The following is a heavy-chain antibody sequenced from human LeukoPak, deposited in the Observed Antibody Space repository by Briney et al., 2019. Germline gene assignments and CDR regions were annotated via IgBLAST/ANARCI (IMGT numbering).Heavy chain of an antibody. Sequence: GGSLRLSCAASGLTVSSYSMNWVRQAPGKGLEWVSYISSSSSTIYYADSVKGRFTISRDSAKNSLYLQMNSLRDEDTAVYYCARARASGRSGFDYWGQGTLATVSS. CDR2: ISSSSSTI. CDR3: ARARASGRSGFDY. CDR1: GLTVSSYS. J-gene: IGHJ4*02. V-gene: IGHV3-48*02. D-gene: IGHD2-15*01.